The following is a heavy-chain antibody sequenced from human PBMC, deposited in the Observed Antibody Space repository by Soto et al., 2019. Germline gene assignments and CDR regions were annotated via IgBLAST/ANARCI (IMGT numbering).Heavy chain of an antibody. Sequence: ASLKVSCKASGYTFTSYGISWVRQAPGQGLEWMGWISAYNGNTNYAQKLQGRVTMTIDTSTSTAYMELRSLRSDDTAVYYCDIRFDIVVVPDGFDFWGRGTMVTVSS. D-gene: IGHD2-15*01. CDR2: ISAYNGNT. CDR3: DIRFDIVVVPDGFDF. CDR1: GYTFTSYG. V-gene: IGHV1-18*01. J-gene: IGHJ3*01.